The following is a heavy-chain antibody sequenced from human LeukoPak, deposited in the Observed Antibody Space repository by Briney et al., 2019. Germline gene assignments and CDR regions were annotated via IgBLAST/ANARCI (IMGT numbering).Heavy chain of an antibody. V-gene: IGHV3-53*01. J-gene: IGHJ4*02. D-gene: IGHD6-19*01. CDR1: GFAVSTHF. Sequence: GGSLRLSCAASGFAVSTHFMSWVRQAPGKRLEWVSVIYADGSTYYADSVKGRFTISRDDSKNTLYLQMNSLRAEDTAVYYCARSGAGWFDYWGQGTLVTVSS. CDR3: ARSGAGWFDY. CDR2: IYADGST.